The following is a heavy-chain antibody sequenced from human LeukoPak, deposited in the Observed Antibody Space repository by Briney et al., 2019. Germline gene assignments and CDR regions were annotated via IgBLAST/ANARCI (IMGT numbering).Heavy chain of an antibody. D-gene: IGHD3-10*01. V-gene: IGHV4-34*01. CDR3: ARGRRYYYGSGSNWYFDY. CDR1: GGSFSGYY. CDR2: INHSGST. J-gene: IGHJ4*02. Sequence: SETLSLTCAVYGGSFSGYYWSWIRQPPGKGLEWIGEINHSGSTNYNPSLKSRVTISVDTSKNQFSLKLSSVTAADTAVYHCARGRRYYYGSGSNWYFDYWGQGTLVTVSS.